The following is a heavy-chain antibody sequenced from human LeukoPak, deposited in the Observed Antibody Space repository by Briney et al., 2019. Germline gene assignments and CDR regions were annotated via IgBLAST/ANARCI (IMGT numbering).Heavy chain of an antibody. Sequence: PGGSLRLSCAASGFTFSSYSRNWVRQAPGKGLEWVSSISSSSSYIYYADSVKGRFTISRDNAKNSLYLQMNSLRAEDTAVYYFARGRRAAAGLYYYGMDVWGKETSVTVSS. CDR3: ARGRRAAAGLYYYGMDV. J-gene: IGHJ6*04. CDR2: ISSSSSYI. V-gene: IGHV3-21*01. CDR1: GFTFSSYS. D-gene: IGHD6-13*01.